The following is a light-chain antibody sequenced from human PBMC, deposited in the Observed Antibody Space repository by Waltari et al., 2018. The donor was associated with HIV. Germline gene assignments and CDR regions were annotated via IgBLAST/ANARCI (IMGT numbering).Light chain of an antibody. Sequence: SALTQPASVSGSPGQSITISCSGPSGDVGGYNFFSWYQKHPGKAPKLIIYNVSSRPSGVSIRFSGSRSANTASLTISGLQVEDEADYFCSSYTSSGPRYVLFGGGTRLTVL. CDR3: SSYTSSGPRYVL. V-gene: IGLV2-14*03. CDR2: NVS. CDR1: SGDVGGYNF. J-gene: IGLJ2*01.